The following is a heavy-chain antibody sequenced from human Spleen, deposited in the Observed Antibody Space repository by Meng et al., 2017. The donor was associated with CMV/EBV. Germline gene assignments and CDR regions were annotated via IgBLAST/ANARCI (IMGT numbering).Heavy chain of an antibody. Sequence: ETLSLTSAASRFTFSNYWMHWVRQAPGRGLEWVANINQAGSEKYYVDSVKGRFTISRDNTKNSLYLQMRSLRVEDTAMYYCARHTLVPAATNYYYYGMDVWGQGTTVTASS. CDR3: ARHTLVPAATNYYYYGMDV. CDR2: INQAGSEK. D-gene: IGHD2-2*01. CDR1: RFTFSNYW. J-gene: IGHJ6*02. V-gene: IGHV3-7*03.